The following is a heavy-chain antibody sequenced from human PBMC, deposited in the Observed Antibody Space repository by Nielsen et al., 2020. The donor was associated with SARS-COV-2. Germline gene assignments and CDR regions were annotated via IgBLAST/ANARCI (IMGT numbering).Heavy chain of an antibody. Sequence: GESLKISCSASGFTFSSYAMHWVRQAPGKGLEYVSAISSNGGSTYYADSVKGRFTISRDNSKNTLYLQMSSLRAEDTAVYYCVKFKITMVRGVISAPLDYWGQGTLVTVSS. J-gene: IGHJ4*02. V-gene: IGHV3-64D*06. CDR3: VKFKITMVRGVISAPLDY. CDR2: ISSNGGST. D-gene: IGHD3-10*01. CDR1: GFTFSSYA.